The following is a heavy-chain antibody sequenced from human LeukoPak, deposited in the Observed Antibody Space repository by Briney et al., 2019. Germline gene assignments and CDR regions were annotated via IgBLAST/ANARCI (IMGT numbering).Heavy chain of an antibody. CDR2: IYYSGST. Sequence: SETLSLTCTVSGGSISSYYWSWIRQPPGKGLEWIGYIYYSGSTNYNPSLKSRVTISVDTSKNQFSLKLSSVTAADTAVYYCARENSSGWSHDAFDIWGQGTMVTVSS. J-gene: IGHJ3*02. CDR1: GGSISSYY. D-gene: IGHD6-19*01. CDR3: ARENSSGWSHDAFDI. V-gene: IGHV4-59*01.